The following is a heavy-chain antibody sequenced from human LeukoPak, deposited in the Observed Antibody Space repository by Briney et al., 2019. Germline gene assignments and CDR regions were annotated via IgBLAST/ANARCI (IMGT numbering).Heavy chain of an antibody. J-gene: IGHJ4*02. D-gene: IGHD3-22*01. Sequence: GGSLRLSCAASGFTFSSYWMSWVRQAPGKGLEWVANIKQDGGEKYYVDSVKGRFTISRDNAKNSLYLQMNSLRAEDTAVYYCARDGDDSSGYYRFYFDYWGQGTLVTVSS. CDR1: GFTFSSYW. CDR3: ARDGDDSSGYYRFYFDY. V-gene: IGHV3-7*01. CDR2: IKQDGGEK.